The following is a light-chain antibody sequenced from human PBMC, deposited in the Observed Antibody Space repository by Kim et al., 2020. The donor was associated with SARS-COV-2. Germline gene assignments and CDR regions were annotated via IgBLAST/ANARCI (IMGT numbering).Light chain of an antibody. CDR2: GAS. Sequence: PGGWTTLSCRASQSVTSNYSAWYQQKPGQAPRLLIYGASNRATGIPDRFSGSGSGTDFTLTISRLEPEDFAAYYCQQYGSSPETFGQGTKVDIK. CDR1: QSVTSNY. CDR3: QQYGSSPET. V-gene: IGKV3-20*01. J-gene: IGKJ1*01.